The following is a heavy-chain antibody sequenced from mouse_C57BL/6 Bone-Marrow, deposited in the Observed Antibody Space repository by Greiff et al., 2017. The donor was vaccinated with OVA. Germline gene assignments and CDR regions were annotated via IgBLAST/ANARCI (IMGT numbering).Heavy chain of an antibody. CDR2: ILPGSGST. J-gene: IGHJ4*01. V-gene: IGHV1-9*01. CDR3: ARNWVLQPYAMDY. D-gene: IGHD2-3*01. CDR1: GYTFTGYW. Sequence: QVQLQQSGAELMKPGASVKLSCTATGYTFTGYWIEWVKQRPGHGLEWIGEILPGSGSTNYNAKFKGKATFTADTSSNTAYLQLSSLTTEDSAIYYCARNWVLQPYAMDYWGQGTSVTVSS.